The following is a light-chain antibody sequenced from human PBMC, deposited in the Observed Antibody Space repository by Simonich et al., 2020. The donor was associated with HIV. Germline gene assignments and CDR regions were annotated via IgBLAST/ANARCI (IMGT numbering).Light chain of an antibody. CDR2: DVS. Sequence: QSALTQPASVSGSPGQSITISCTGTTSDLGAYNSVSWYQQHPGQAPKLVIFDVSKWPSGVPDRFSGAKSGNTASLTISGLQTEDEADYYCCSYAGSNNFVFGGGTKLTVL. J-gene: IGLJ2*01. CDR3: CSYAGSNNFV. CDR1: TSDLGAYNS. V-gene: IGLV2-8*01.